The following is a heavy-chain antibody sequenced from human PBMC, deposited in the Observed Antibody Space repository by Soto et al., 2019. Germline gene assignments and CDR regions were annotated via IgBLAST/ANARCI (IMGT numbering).Heavy chain of an antibody. CDR1: GGTFSSYA. J-gene: IGHJ6*02. D-gene: IGHD2-15*01. V-gene: IGHV1-69*01. CDR2: IIPIFGTA. Sequence: QVQLVQSGAEVQKPGSSVKVSCKAPGGTFSSYAISWVRQAPGQGLEWMGGIIPIFGTAKYAQKFQGRVTMTAAESTSSGYMRRRSFESEDAAFYYCARAQGGRSSLYIYYYYCYGVDVLSQWTTFTVSS. CDR3: ARAQGGRSSLYIYYYYCYGVDV.